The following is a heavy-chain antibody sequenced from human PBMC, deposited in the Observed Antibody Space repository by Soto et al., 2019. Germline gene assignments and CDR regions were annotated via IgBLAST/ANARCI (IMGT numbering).Heavy chain of an antibody. D-gene: IGHD1-1*01. Sequence: PGGSLRLSCAASGFTFSSYEMNWVRQAPGKGLEWVSYISSSGSTIYYADSVKGRFTISRDNAKNSLYLQMNSLRAEDTAVYYCARDSTTGAVYWGQGTLVTVSS. CDR2: ISSSGSTI. J-gene: IGHJ4*02. CDR1: GFTFSSYE. CDR3: ARDSTTGAVY. V-gene: IGHV3-48*03.